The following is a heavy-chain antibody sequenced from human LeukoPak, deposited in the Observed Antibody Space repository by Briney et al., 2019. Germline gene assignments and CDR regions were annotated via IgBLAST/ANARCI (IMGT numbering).Heavy chain of an antibody. CDR2: GYYSGST. D-gene: IGHD1-14*01. Sequence: PSETLSLTCTVSGGSISGYYWTWIRQSPGKGLQWIGYGYYSGSTNYNPSLKSRVTISVDTSKKQISLRLNSVAAADTAVYYCARADRSVPGTSPSHYGMDVWGQGTTVTVSS. CDR1: GGSISGYY. CDR3: ARADRSVPGTSPSHYGMDV. J-gene: IGHJ6*02. V-gene: IGHV4-59*01.